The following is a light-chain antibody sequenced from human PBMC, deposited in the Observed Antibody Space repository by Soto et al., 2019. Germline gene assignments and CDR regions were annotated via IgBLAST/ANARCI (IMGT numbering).Light chain of an antibody. CDR1: QSISSW. CDR2: DAS. CDR3: QQYNSYSFT. V-gene: IGKV1-5*01. J-gene: IGKJ3*01. Sequence: DIQMTQSPSTLSASVGDRVTITWRASQSISSWLAWYQQKPGKAPKLLIYDASSLESGVPSRFSGSGSGTEFTLTISSLQPDDFATYYCQQYNSYSFTFGPGTKVDIK.